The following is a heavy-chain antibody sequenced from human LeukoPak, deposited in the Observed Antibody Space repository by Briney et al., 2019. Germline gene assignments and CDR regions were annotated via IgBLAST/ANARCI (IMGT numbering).Heavy chain of an antibody. CDR2: TNQDGTEK. D-gene: IGHD3-10*01. Sequence: PGGSLRLSCAASGFTFTTYWMSWIRQLPGKGLEWVAHTNQDGTEKYYVDSVKGRFTISRDNAKNSLDLQMNSLRVEDTGIYYCVKVAKYYYGSETYYFFEHWGQGTPVTASS. CDR3: VKVAKYYYGSETYYFFEH. V-gene: IGHV3-7*01. CDR1: GFTFTTYW. J-gene: IGHJ4*02.